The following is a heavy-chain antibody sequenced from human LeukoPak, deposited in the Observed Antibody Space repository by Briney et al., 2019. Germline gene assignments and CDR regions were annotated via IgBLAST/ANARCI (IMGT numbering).Heavy chain of an antibody. CDR1: GFTFSSYE. D-gene: IGHD3-9*01. Sequence: GGSLRLSCAASGFTFSSYEMNWVRQAPGKGLEWVSYISSSGSTIYYADSVKGRFTISRDNAKNSLYLQMNSLRAEDTAVYYCARDYHDILTGYYTPPYYFDYWGQGTLVTVSS. CDR2: ISSSGSTI. J-gene: IGHJ4*02. V-gene: IGHV3-48*03. CDR3: ARDYHDILTGYYTPPYYFDY.